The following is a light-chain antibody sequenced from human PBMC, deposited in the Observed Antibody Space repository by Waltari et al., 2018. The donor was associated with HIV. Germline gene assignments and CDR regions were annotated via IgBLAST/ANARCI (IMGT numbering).Light chain of an antibody. J-gene: IGKJ2*01. CDR1: QSISSN. Sequence: EIVMTQSPATLSVSPGESATLSCRASQSISSNLAWYQQKPGQAPRLLIYGASIRATGIPARFSGSGSGTEFTLTISSLQSEDFAVYYCQQYDQWPPRYTFGQGTKLEIK. CDR3: QQYDQWPPRYT. CDR2: GAS. V-gene: IGKV3-15*01.